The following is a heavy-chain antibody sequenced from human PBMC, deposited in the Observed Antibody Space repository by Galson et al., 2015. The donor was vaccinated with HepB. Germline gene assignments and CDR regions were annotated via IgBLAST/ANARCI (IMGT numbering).Heavy chain of an antibody. J-gene: IGHJ6*02. CDR2: IWYDGSNK. Sequence: SLRLSCAASGFTFSSYGMHWVRQAPGKGLEWVTVIWYDGSNKYYADSVKGRFTISRDNSKNTLYLQMNSLRAEDTAVYYCAREPYDSSGYYYLGMDVWGQGTTVTVSS. CDR3: AREPYDSSGYYYLGMDV. D-gene: IGHD3-22*01. V-gene: IGHV3-33*01. CDR1: GFTFSSYG.